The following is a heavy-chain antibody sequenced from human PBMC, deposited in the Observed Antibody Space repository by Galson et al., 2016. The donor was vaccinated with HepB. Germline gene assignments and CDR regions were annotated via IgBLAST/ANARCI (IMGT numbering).Heavy chain of an antibody. CDR3: ARGDYGGFDY. J-gene: IGHJ4*02. D-gene: IGHD4-23*01. CDR1: GFTFRDYA. V-gene: IGHV3-33*01. CDR2: IWFDGTNK. Sequence: SLRLSCAASGFTFRDYAMHWVRQAPGAGLEWVAIIWFDGTNKYYADSVKGRFTISRDNSKNTLYLQMNSLRAEDTAVYYCARGDYGGFDYWGQGTLVTVSS.